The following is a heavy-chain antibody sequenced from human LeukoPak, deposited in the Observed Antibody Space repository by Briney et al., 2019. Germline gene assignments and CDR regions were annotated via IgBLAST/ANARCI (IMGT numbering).Heavy chain of an antibody. D-gene: IGHD2-2*01. CDR2: INHSGST. Sequence: SETLSLTCAVYDGSFSGYYWSWIRQPPGKGLEWIGEINHSGSTNYNPSLKSRVTISVDTSKNQFSLKLSSVTAADTAVYYCARESVFPRPAPPNVVVPAAGYYMDVWGKGTTVTVSS. J-gene: IGHJ6*03. CDR3: ARESVFPRPAPPNVVVPAAGYYMDV. CDR1: DGSFSGYY. V-gene: IGHV4-34*01.